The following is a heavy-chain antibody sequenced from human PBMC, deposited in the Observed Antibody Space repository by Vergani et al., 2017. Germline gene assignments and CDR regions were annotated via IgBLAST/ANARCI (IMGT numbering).Heavy chain of an antibody. V-gene: IGHV4-34*01. CDR3: ASQPHRIAARGPYYYYMDV. CDR1: GGSFRGYY. J-gene: IGHJ6*03. CDR2: INHSGIT. D-gene: IGHD6-6*01. Sequence: QVHLQQWGAGLLKPSETLSLTCAVYGGSFRGYYWSWVRQPPGKGLGWIGEINHSGITNYNPSLKSRVTISVDTSKNQFSLKLSSVTAADTAVYYLASQPHRIAARGPYYYYMDVWGKGTTVTVSS.